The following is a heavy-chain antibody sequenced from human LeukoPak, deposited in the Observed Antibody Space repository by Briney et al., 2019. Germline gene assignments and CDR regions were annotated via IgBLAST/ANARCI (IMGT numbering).Heavy chain of an antibody. D-gene: IGHD6-6*01. CDR3: ARLGIEARGYFDY. J-gene: IGHJ4*02. Sequence: NPSETLSLTCTVSGGSISSYYWSWIRQPPGKGLEWIGYIYTSRSTNDNPSLKSPVTISVDTSKTQFSLKLSSVTAADTAVYYCARLGIEARGYFDYWGQGTLVTVSS. V-gene: IGHV4-4*09. CDR1: GGSISSYY. CDR2: IYTSRST.